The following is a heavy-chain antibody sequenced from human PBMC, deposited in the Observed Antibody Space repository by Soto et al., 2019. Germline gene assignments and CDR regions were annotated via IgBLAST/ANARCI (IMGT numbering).Heavy chain of an antibody. Sequence: SETLSLTCAVYDGSLIGYYWSWIRQPPGKGPEWIVEINHSGNTNYNPSLNPSLKSRVTISVDASKNQFSLNLRSVTATDTAVYYCARTDHVGYYPHCGQGNLVTVSS. CDR1: DGSLIGYY. V-gene: IGHV4-34*01. CDR3: ARTDHVGYYPH. D-gene: IGHD3-3*01. CDR2: INHSGNT. J-gene: IGHJ4*02.